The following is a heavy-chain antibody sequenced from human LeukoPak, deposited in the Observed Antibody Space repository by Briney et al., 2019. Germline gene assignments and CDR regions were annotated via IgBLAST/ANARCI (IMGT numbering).Heavy chain of an antibody. CDR1: GFSFSTYS. J-gene: IGHJ4*02. CDR2: IVGSSSNI. V-gene: IGHV3-48*04. CDR3: ATDSPETAAFDY. Sequence: GGSLRLSCTASGFSFSTYSVNWVRQAPGKGLEWVSYIVGSSSNIYYADSVKGRFTISRDNAKNSLYLQMDSLRAEDTAVYYCATDSPETAAFDYWGQGTLVTVPS. D-gene: IGHD1-1*01.